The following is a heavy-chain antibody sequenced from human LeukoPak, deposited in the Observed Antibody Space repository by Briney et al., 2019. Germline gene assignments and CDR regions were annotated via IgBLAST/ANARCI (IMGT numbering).Heavy chain of an antibody. J-gene: IGHJ6*04. V-gene: IGHV1-69*06. D-gene: IGHD1-1*01. CDR2: IIPIFGTA. CDR3: ARAGTTGTTYYGMDV. Sequence: SVKVSFKASGGTFSSYAISWVRQAPGQGLEWMGGIIPIFGTANYAQKFQGRVTITADKSTSAAYMELSSLRSEDTAVYYCARAGTTGTTYYGMDVWGKGTTVTASS. CDR1: GGTFSSYA.